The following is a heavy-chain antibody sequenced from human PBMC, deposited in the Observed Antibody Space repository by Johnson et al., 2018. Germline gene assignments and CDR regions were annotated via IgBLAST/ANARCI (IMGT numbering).Heavy chain of an antibody. CDR3: GREDYYDSRTRGYMDV. Sequence: VQLQESGGGLVQXGGSLRLSCAASGFTFSTYWMDWVRQVPGKGLVWVSRINSDGSSTAYADSVKGRFTISRDNAKNTLYSQMNSLSAEDTALYYCGREDYYDSRTRGYMDVWGKGTTVIVSS. CDR2: INSDGSST. V-gene: IGHV3-74*01. J-gene: IGHJ6*03. CDR1: GFTFSTYW. D-gene: IGHD3-22*01.